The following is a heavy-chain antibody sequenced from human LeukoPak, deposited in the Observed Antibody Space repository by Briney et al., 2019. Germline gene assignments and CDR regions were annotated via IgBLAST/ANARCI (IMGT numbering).Heavy chain of an antibody. Sequence: KPSETLSLTCAIYGRSFSNYYWSWIRQPPGKGLEWIGSIYYSGNTYYNASLKSQVSISIDTSKNRFSLKLTSVTAADTAVYYCARQTGSGLFILPGGQGTLVTVSS. V-gene: IGHV4-39*01. J-gene: IGHJ4*02. D-gene: IGHD3/OR15-3a*01. CDR3: ARQTGSGLFILP. CDR2: IYYSGNT. CDR1: GRSFSNYY.